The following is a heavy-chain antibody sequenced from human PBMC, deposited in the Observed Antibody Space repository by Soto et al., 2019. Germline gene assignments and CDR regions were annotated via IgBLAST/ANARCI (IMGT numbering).Heavy chain of an antibody. V-gene: IGHV1-18*04. D-gene: IGHD3-22*01. CDR2: ISAYNGNT. CDR3: ARKPDYYDSSGSQAYNWFDP. Sequence: GASVKVSCKASGYTFTSYGISWVRQAPGQGLEWMGWISAYNGNTNYAQKLQGRVTMTTDTSTSTAYMELRSLRSDDTAVYYCARKPDYYDSSGSQAYNWFDPWGQGTLVTVS. CDR1: GYTFTSYG. J-gene: IGHJ5*02.